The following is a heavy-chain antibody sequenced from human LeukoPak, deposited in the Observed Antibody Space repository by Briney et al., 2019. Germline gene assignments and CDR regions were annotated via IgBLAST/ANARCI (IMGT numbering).Heavy chain of an antibody. CDR2: ISGSGGRT. CDR3: AKDTWLGELLSYYFDY. Sequence: PSETLSLTCTVSGGSISSSSYYWGWIRQPPGKGLEWVSAISGSGGRTYYADSVKGRFTISRDNSKNTVYLQMNSLRAEDTAVYYCAKDTWLGELLSYYFDYWGQGTLVTVSS. J-gene: IGHJ4*02. D-gene: IGHD3-10*01. CDR1: GGSISSSSYY. V-gene: IGHV3-23*01.